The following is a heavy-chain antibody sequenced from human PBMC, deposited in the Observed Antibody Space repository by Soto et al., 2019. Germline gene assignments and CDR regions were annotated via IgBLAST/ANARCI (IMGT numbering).Heavy chain of an antibody. Sequence: EVQLAESGGGLAQPGGSLRLSCAASGFTLSGYAMDWVRQAPGKGLEYVSGISSNGVGTYYANSVQGRFTISRANSKNTVYLQMGSLRPEDMAVYYCARRARPDFYYMDVWGKGTTVTFS. V-gene: IGHV3-64*01. CDR3: ARRARPDFYYMDV. CDR2: ISSNGVGT. J-gene: IGHJ6*03. CDR1: GFTLSGYA. D-gene: IGHD6-6*01.